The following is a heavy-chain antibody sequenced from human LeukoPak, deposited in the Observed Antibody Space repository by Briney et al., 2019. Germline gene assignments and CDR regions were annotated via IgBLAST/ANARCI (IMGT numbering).Heavy chain of an antibody. Sequence: ASVRVSCKASGYPFTGYYLHWVRQAPGQGLEWMGWINPNTGDTDYAQKFQGRVTMTRDTSITTAHMELSRLRSDDTAVYYCARRMATIDDYWGQGTLVTVSS. J-gene: IGHJ4*02. CDR3: ARRMATIDDY. V-gene: IGHV1-2*02. CDR2: INPNTGDT. D-gene: IGHD5-12*01. CDR1: GYPFTGYY.